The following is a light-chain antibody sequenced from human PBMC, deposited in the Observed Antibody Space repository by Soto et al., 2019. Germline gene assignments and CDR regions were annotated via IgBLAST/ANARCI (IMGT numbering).Light chain of an antibody. J-gene: IGKJ2*01. CDR2: WAS. CDR3: QQYYSAPPT. Sequence: DIVMTQSPDSLAVSLGERATINCKSSQSLLYSSNNKNYLAWYQQKAGQPPKLVIYWASTRESGVPDRFSGSGSGTDFTLTISSLQAEDVAVYYCQQYYSAPPTFGQGTKLEIK. CDR1: QSLLYSSNNKNY. V-gene: IGKV4-1*01.